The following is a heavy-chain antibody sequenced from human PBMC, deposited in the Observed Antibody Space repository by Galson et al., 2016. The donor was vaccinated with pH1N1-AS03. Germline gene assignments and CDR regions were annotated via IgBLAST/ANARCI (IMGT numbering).Heavy chain of an antibody. J-gene: IGHJ4*02. CDR1: GFTFSTYG. CDR2: IRNDGSKK. CDR3: ATPLNIRDGSWPPSGY. D-gene: IGHD6-13*01. Sequence: SLRLSCAASGFTFSTYGMHWVRQAPGEGLDWVSFIRNDGSKKNYADSVKGRFTISRDNSKSTLYLQMDSLRTEDTAVYYCATPLNIRDGSWPPSGYWGQGTLVTVSS. V-gene: IGHV3-30*02.